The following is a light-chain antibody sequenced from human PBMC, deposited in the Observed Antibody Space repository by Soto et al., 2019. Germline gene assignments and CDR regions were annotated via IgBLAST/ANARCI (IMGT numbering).Light chain of an antibody. Sequence: QCVLTKPPSASGSPGQSVTISCTGTSSDVGGYNYVSWYQQHPGKAPKVMIYEVSKRPSGVPDRFSGSKSGNTASLTVSGLQAEDEADYYCSSYAGSNNLVFGGGTQLTVL. V-gene: IGLV2-8*01. CDR2: EVS. CDR3: SSYAGSNNLV. CDR1: SSDVGGYNY. J-gene: IGLJ2*01.